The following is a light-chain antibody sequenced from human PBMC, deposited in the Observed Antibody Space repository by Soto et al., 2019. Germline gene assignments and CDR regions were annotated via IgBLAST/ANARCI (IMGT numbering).Light chain of an antibody. J-gene: IGLJ1*01. CDR2: EVF. V-gene: IGLV2-23*02. Sequence: QSVLTQPASVSGSPGQSITISCTGTSSDVGSYNLVSWYQQHPGKAPKLMIYEVFKWPSGVSNRFSGSKSGNTASLTISGLQAEDEADYYCCSYAGSSTLYVFGTGTKLTVL. CDR3: CSYAGSSTLYV. CDR1: SSDVGSYNL.